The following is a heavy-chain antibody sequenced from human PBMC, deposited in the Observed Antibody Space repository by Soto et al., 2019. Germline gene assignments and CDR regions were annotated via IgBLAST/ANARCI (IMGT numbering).Heavy chain of an antibody. Sequence: ASVKVSCKASGYTFTAYSMHWVRQAPGQGLEWIGWFNPNSGDTVYAEKFQGRVTLTRDTSISTAYMELSSLRSDDTALYYCAREDSAVLALDSWGQGTLVTVSS. V-gene: IGHV1-2*02. CDR1: GYTFTAYS. CDR3: AREDSAVLALDS. J-gene: IGHJ4*02. CDR2: FNPNSGDT. D-gene: IGHD6-19*01.